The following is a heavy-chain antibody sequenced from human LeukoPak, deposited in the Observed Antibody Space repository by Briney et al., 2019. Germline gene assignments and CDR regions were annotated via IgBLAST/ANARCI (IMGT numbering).Heavy chain of an antibody. D-gene: IGHD6-13*01. CDR1: GYTFTGYY. CDR2: INPNSGGT. Sequence: ASVKASCKASGYTFTGYYMHWVRQAPGQGLEWMGWINPNSGGTNYAQKFQGRVTMTRDTSISTAYMELSRLRSDDTAVYYCARFYSSSSHDAFDIWGQGTMVTVSS. V-gene: IGHV1-2*02. J-gene: IGHJ3*02. CDR3: ARFYSSSSHDAFDI.